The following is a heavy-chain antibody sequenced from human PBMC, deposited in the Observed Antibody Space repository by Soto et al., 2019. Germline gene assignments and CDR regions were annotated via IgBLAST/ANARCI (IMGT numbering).Heavy chain of an antibody. CDR3: ARNIRLPDGGSRFHHLDDCGMDV. D-gene: IGHD1-26*01. Sequence: QVQLVESGGGVVPPGRSLRLSCAASGFTFSIYDIHWVRQAPGRGLEWVAVIRYDGSNKSYADSVKGRFTISRDNSKNTXXLXMXKRRAEDTAVYYCARNIRLPDGGSRFHHLDDCGMDVWGQGTTVTVS. J-gene: IGHJ6*02. V-gene: IGHV3-33*01. CDR2: IRYDGSNK. CDR1: GFTFSIYD.